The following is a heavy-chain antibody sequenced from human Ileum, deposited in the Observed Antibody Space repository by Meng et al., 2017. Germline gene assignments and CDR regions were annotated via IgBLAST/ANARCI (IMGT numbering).Heavy chain of an antibody. CDR1: GGSFNDSS. V-gene: IGHV4-34*01. J-gene: IGHJ4*02. CDR2: IHHSGRT. D-gene: IGHD1-26*01. Sequence: VHVNPWVSGLFNPSETLSLSSAVFGGSFNDSSWSWVRQSPGKGLEWIGQIHHSGRTNYKSSLERRVTISVDTSKSQFSLKLTSVTAADTAMYYCVRGPARETHDFDYWGQGALVTVSS. CDR3: VRGPARETHDFDY.